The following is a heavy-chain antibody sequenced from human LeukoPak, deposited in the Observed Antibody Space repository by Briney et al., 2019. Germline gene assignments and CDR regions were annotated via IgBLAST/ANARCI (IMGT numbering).Heavy chain of an antibody. D-gene: IGHD6-25*01. CDR1: GFTFSNAW. Sequence: GGSLRLSCAASGFTFSNAWMSWVRQAPGKGLEWVGRIKSKTDGGTTDYAAPVKGRFTISRDDSKNTLYLQMNSLKTEDTAVYYCTTDRGSSRYYYYYMDVWGKGTTVTVSS. J-gene: IGHJ6*03. CDR3: TTDRGSSRYYYYYMDV. V-gene: IGHV3-15*01. CDR2: IKSKTDGGTT.